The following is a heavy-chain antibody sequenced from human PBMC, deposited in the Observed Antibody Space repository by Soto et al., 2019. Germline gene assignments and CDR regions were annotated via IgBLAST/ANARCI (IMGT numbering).Heavy chain of an antibody. Sequence: GASMKVSCKVSGYTLTELSMHWVRQAPGKGLEWMGGFDPEDGETIYAQKFQGRVTMTEDTSTGTAYMELSSLRSEDTAVYYCATSVEWSDAFDIWGQGTLVTVSS. CDR2: FDPEDGET. V-gene: IGHV1-24*01. D-gene: IGHD3-3*01. CDR1: GYTLTELS. J-gene: IGHJ4*02. CDR3: ATSVEWSDAFDI.